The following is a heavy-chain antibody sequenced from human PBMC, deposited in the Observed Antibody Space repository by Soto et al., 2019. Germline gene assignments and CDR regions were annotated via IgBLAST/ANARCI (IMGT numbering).Heavy chain of an antibody. CDR1: GYTFTSYD. J-gene: IGHJ6*02. CDR2: MNPNSGNT. D-gene: IGHD1-1*01. CDR3: ARERTGTTSMDV. Sequence: QVQLVQSGADVKKPGASVKVSCKASGYTFTSYDINWVRQATGQGLEWMGWMNPNSGNTGYAQNFRGRVTMTRNTSISTAYMELSSLRSEDTAVYYCARERTGTTSMDVWGQGTTVTVSS. V-gene: IGHV1-8*01.